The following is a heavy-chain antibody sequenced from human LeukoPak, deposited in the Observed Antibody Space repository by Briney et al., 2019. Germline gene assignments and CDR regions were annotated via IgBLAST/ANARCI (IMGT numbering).Heavy chain of an antibody. D-gene: IGHD3-3*01. CDR1: GFTFSSYG. CDR2: IRYDETNK. CDR3: AKGGFLQYLLPYYFDS. Sequence: GGSLRLSCAASGFTFSSYGMHWVRQAPGKGLEWVAFIRYDETNKYNADSVKGRFTISRDNSKNTLYLQMNSLRAEDTAVYYCAKGGFLQYLLPYYFDSWGQGTLVTVSS. V-gene: IGHV3-30*02. J-gene: IGHJ4*02.